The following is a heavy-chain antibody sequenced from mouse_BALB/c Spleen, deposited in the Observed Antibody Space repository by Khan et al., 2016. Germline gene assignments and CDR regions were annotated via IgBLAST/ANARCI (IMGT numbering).Heavy chain of an antibody. Sequence: QIQLVQSGPELKKPGETVRISCKASGYTFTDSSMHWVKQAPGKGLKWMGWITTETEEPTYADDFKGRFAFSLETSASTAYLQIDNLKNEDTATYFCTPYNYEYCFDHGGQGTSLTVSS. D-gene: IGHD1-1*01. V-gene: IGHV9-2-1*01. CDR3: TPYNYEYCFDH. J-gene: IGHJ2*02. CDR2: ITTETEEP. CDR1: GYTFTDSS.